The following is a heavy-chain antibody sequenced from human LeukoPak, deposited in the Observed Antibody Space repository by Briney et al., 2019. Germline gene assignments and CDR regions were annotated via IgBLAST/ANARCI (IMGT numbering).Heavy chain of an antibody. D-gene: IGHD6-13*01. CDR2: INPSGGST. CDR1: GYTFSSYH. CDR3: ARVGSSTWYESDY. Sequence: GASVKVSCKASGYTFSSYHSHWVRQAPGQGLEWMGIINPSGGSTSYAQKFQGRVTMTRDTSTSTVYMELSSLRSEDTAVYYCARVGSSTWYESDYWGQGTLVTVSS. V-gene: IGHV1-46*01. J-gene: IGHJ4*02.